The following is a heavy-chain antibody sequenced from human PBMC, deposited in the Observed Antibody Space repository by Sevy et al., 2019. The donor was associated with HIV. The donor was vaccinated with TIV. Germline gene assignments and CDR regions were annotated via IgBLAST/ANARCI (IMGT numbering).Heavy chain of an antibody. CDR1: GFTFSNDW. V-gene: IGHV3-7*03. J-gene: IGHJ6*02. CDR3: ARDCNSASCLWGLDV. CDR2: IKRDGSEK. D-gene: IGHD2-2*01. Sequence: GGSLRLSWAASGFTFSNDWMTWVRQAPGKGLEWVANIKRDGSEKYYVDSVKGRFTISRDNAKHSLYLQMSSLRAEDTASYYCARDCNSASCLWGLDVWAQGTRVTVSS.